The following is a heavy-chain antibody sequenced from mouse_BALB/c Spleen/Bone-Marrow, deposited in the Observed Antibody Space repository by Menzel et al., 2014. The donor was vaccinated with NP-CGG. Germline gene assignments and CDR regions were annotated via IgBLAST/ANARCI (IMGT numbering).Heavy chain of an antibody. J-gene: IGHJ2*01. V-gene: IGHV7-3*02. D-gene: IGHD1-1*01. CDR2: IRNKPNGYTT. CDR3: ARDDYGRGY. Sequence: EVQVVESGGGLVQPGGSLRLSCATSGFTFTDYYMSWVRQPPGKALEWLGFIRNKPNGYTTEYSASVKGRFTISRDNSQSILYLQMNTLRAEDSATYYCARDDYGRGYWGQGTTLTASS. CDR1: GFTFTDYY.